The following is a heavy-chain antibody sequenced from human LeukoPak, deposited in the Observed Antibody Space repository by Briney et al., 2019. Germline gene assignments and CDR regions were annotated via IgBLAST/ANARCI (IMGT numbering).Heavy chain of an antibody. CDR1: GGSFSGYY. V-gene: IGHV4-34*01. Sequence: SETLSLTCAVYGGSFSGYYWSWIRQPPGKGLEWIGEINHSGSTNYNPSLKSRVTISVDTSKNQFSLKLSSVTAADTAVYYCARRVRGVRVFDYWGQGTLVTVSS. J-gene: IGHJ4*02. D-gene: IGHD3-10*01. CDR2: INHSGST. CDR3: ARRVRGVRVFDY.